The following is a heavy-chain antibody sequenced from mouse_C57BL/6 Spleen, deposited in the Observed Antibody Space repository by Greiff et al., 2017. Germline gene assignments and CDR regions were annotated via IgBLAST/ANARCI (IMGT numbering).Heavy chain of an antibody. CDR2: ISYSGST. D-gene: IGHD2-1*01. Sequence: EVQWVESGPGMVKPSQSLSLTCTVTGYSITSGYDWHWIRHFPGNKLEWMGYISYSGSTNYNPSLKSRISITHDTSKNHFFLKLNSVTTEDTATYYCARGDYYGNIAMDYWGQGTSVTVSS. CDR3: ARGDYYGNIAMDY. CDR1: GYSITSGYD. J-gene: IGHJ4*01. V-gene: IGHV3-1*01.